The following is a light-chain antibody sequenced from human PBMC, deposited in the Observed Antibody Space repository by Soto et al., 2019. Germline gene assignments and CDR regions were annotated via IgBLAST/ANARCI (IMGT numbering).Light chain of an antibody. CDR1: SSDVGHYNY. J-gene: IGLJ3*02. V-gene: IGLV2-14*01. CDR3: SSYTSSNTGV. Sequence: QSALTQAASVSGSPGQLITISCTGTSSDVGHYNYVSWYQHHPGKAPKLIIYEVTNRPSGVSDRFSGSRSGNTAFLTISGLQAEDEAHYYCSSYTSSNTGVFGGGTKLTVL. CDR2: EVT.